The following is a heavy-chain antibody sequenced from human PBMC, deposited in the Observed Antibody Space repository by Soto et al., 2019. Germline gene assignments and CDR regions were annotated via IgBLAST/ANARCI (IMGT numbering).Heavy chain of an antibody. CDR1: GYAFTTYG. CDR2: ISAHNGNT. CDR3: ARGRDGDY. D-gene: IGHD6-6*01. Sequence: QVHLVQSGAEVKKPGASVKVSCKGSGYAFTTYGITWVRQAPGQGLEWMGWISAHNGNTNYAQKLQGRVTVTRDTSTRPAYMERRSLRSEGTAVYYCARGRDGDYWGQGALVTVSS. V-gene: IGHV1-18*01. J-gene: IGHJ4*02.